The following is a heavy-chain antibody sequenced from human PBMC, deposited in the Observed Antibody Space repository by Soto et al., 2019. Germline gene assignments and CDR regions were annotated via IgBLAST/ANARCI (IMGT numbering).Heavy chain of an antibody. Sequence: QVQLQESGPGLVKPSGTLSLTCAASSGTISSSNWWTWVRQPPGKGLEWIGEINQSGSPNYNPSRSSRVTISVDKSKSHVFLTLSSVTAADTAIYYCAGLGMVAAHREFDPWGQGTLVTVSS. CDR3: AGLGMVAAHREFDP. J-gene: IGHJ5*02. CDR2: INQSGSP. V-gene: IGHV4-4*02. D-gene: IGHD2-15*01. CDR1: SGTISSSNW.